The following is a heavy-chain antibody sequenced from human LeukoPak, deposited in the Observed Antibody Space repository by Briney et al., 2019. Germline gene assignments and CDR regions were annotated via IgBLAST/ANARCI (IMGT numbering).Heavy chain of an antibody. CDR1: GDSLPSNSAA. J-gene: IGHJ6*02. Sequence: SHTLSLTRAISGDSLPSNSAAWKCITHSPSRGLEWLGRTYYRSKWYNHYAVSLKSRITINPHTTKNPFSLQLNSVTPDDTAVYYCARVVFWVGQYCSGGSCSQGDYYYGMDVWGQGTTVTVSS. CDR2: TYYRSKWYN. V-gene: IGHV6-1*01. CDR3: ARVVFWVGQYCSGGSCSQGDYYYGMDV. D-gene: IGHD2-15*01.